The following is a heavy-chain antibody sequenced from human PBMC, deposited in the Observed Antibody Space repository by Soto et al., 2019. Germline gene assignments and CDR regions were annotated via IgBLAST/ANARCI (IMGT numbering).Heavy chain of an antibody. CDR1: GGSISSGGYY. CDR2: IYYSGST. D-gene: IGHD3-22*01. Sequence: SETLSLTCTVSGGSISSGGYYWSWIRQHPGKGLEWIGYIYYSGSTYYNPSLKSRVTISVDTSKNQFSLKLSSVTAADTAVYYCAGEIDSSGPYNWFDPWGQGTLVTVSS. CDR3: AGEIDSSGPYNWFDP. V-gene: IGHV4-31*03. J-gene: IGHJ5*02.